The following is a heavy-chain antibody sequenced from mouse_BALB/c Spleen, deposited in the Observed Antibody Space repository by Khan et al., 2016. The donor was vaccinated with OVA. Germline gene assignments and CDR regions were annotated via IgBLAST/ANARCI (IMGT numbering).Heavy chain of an antibody. V-gene: IGHV2-6-1*01. Sequence: QVQLKESGPGLMAPSQSLSITCTISGFSLTNYGVHWVRQPPGKSLEWLVVIWGDGSRTYNSALTSRLTISKDNSKNQVFLEMSSLQADDTAVYYCARQPYYHYYLLDYWGQGTSVTVSS. CDR1: GFSLTNYG. D-gene: IGHD2-10*01. CDR2: IWGDGSR. J-gene: IGHJ4*01. CDR3: ARQPYYHYYLLDY.